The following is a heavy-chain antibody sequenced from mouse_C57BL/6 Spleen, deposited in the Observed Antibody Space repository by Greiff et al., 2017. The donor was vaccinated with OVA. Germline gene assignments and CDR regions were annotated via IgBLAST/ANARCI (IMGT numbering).Heavy chain of an antibody. CDR3: TTGHAMDY. CDR1: GFTFSNYW. V-gene: IGHV6-3*01. Sequence: EVHLVESGGGLVQPGGSMKLSCVASGFTFSNYWMNWVRQSPEKGLEWVAQIRLKSDNYATHYAESVKGRFTISRDDSKSSVYLQMNNLRAEDTGIYYCTTGHAMDYWGQGTSVTVSS. CDR2: IRLKSDNYAT. J-gene: IGHJ4*01. D-gene: IGHD4-1*01.